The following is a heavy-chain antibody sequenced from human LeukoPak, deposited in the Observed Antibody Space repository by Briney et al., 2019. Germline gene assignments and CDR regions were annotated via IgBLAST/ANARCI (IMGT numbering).Heavy chain of an antibody. CDR2: ISATSGSI. Sequence: GGSLRLSCAASGFTFSTYAMTWVRQPPGKGLEWVSTISATSGSIYFADSVKGRFTISRDNAKNTVYLEMNSLTDEDTAVYFCARGAWTAYYFDYWGQGTVVTVSS. CDR3: ARGAWTAYYFDY. CDR1: GFTFSTYA. J-gene: IGHJ4*02. D-gene: IGHD3/OR15-3a*01. V-gene: IGHV3-23*01.